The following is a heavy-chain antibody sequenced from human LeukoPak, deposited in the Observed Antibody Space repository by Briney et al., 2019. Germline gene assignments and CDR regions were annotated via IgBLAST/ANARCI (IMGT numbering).Heavy chain of an antibody. V-gene: IGHV3-13*01. CDR1: GFILSSYV. CDR3: TRGLLPAAPRSAFDI. Sequence: GGSLRLSCAASGFILSSYVIHWVRQAAGKGLEWISAIGAAGDTYYPGSVKGRFTISRESAKNFVYLQMNSLRAGDTAVYYCTRGLLPAAPRSAFDIWGQGTMVTVSS. J-gene: IGHJ3*02. D-gene: IGHD2-2*01. CDR2: IGAAGDT.